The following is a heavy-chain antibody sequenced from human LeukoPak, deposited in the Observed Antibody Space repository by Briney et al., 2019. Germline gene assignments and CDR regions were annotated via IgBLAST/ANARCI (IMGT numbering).Heavy chain of an antibody. V-gene: IGHV3-21*01. CDR3: AVAYYYGSGDAFDI. Sequence: GGSLRLSCAASGFTFRSYSMNWVRQAPGKGLEWVSSINSDSNYIYYADSVQGRFTISRDNAKNSLYLQMNSLRAEDTAVYYCAVAYYYGSGDAFDIWGQGTNVTDSS. CDR2: INSDSNYI. J-gene: IGHJ3*02. CDR1: GFTFRSYS. D-gene: IGHD3-10*01.